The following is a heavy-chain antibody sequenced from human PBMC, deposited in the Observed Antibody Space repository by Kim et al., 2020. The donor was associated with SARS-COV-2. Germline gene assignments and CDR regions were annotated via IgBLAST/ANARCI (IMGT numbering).Heavy chain of an antibody. V-gene: IGHV1-2*04. CDR3: ARDSGSYFNWFDP. D-gene: IGHD1-26*01. J-gene: IGHJ5*02. Sequence: YAQKVQGWVTMTRETSISTAYMELSRLRSDDTAVYYCARDSGSYFNWFDPWGQGTLVTVSS.